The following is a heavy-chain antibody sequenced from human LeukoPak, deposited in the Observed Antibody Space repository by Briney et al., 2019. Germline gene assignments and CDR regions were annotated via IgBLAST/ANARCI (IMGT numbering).Heavy chain of an antibody. J-gene: IGHJ4*02. CDR1: GYTFTSYG. V-gene: IGHV1-2*02. CDR2: INPNSGVT. D-gene: IGHD5-18*01. CDR3: ARGRGEGYTYGRYYFDY. Sequence: GASVKVSCKASGYTFTSYGISWVRQAPGQGLEWMGWINPNSGVTDYAQNFQGRVTMTRDTSISTAYVELSRLRSDDTAVYYCARGRGEGYTYGRYYFDYWGQGTLVTVSS.